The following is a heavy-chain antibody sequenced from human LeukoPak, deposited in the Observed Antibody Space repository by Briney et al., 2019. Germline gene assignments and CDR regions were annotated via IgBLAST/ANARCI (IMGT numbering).Heavy chain of an antibody. CDR1: GGSISSGGYY. CDR3: ARDSTEPSNDFWSGYSPGPFDY. J-gene: IGHJ4*02. V-gene: IGHV4-31*03. Sequence: PSQTLSLTCTVSGGSISSGGYYWSWIRQHPGKGLEWIGYIYYSGSTYYNPSLKSRVTISVDTSKNQFSLKLSSVTAADTAVYYCARDSTEPSNDFWSGYSPGPFDYWGQGTLVTVSS. CDR2: IYYSGST. D-gene: IGHD3-3*01.